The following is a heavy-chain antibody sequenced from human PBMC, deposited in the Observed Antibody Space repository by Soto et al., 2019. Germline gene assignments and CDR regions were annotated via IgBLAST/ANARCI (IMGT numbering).Heavy chain of an antibody. J-gene: IGHJ4*01. D-gene: IGHD1-20*01. V-gene: IGHV3-33*01. CDR2: IWYDGSNT. CDR3: AIAMADKWNPFDY. CDR1: GVLFRDFG. Sequence: GGSLRLSCVASGVLFRDFGMHWVRQAPGKGLEWVSVIWYDGSNTYQGESVKGRFTMSRDISKNTLYLQMDSLRPEDTAVYYCAIAMADKWNPFDYWGHGTLVTVSS.